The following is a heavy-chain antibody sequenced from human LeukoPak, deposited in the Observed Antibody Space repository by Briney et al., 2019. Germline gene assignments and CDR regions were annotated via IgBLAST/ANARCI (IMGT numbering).Heavy chain of an antibody. D-gene: IGHD5-12*01. V-gene: IGHV1-58*02. Sequence: GSLVKVSCKASGFTFTSSAMQWVRQARGQRLDWIGWIVVGSGNTNYAQKFQERVTITRDMSTSTAYMELSSLRSEDTAVYYCAAGTPNIVAHDAFDIWGQGTMVTVSS. CDR1: GFTFTSSA. CDR2: IVVGSGNT. CDR3: AAGTPNIVAHDAFDI. J-gene: IGHJ3*02.